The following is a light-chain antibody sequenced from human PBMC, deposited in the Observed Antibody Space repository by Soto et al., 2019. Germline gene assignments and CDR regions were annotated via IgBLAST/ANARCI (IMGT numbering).Light chain of an antibody. CDR3: AAWDDSLNGYV. V-gene: IGLV1-47*01. CDR2: RDN. J-gene: IGLJ1*01. CDR1: TSNIGSNH. Sequence: QSALAQPPSASGTPGQRVTISCSGSTSNIGSNHVYWYQQLPGAAPKLLIFRDNQRPSGVSDRFSGSRSGTSASLAISGLRSEDEADYYCAAWDDSLNGYVFGTGTKVTVL.